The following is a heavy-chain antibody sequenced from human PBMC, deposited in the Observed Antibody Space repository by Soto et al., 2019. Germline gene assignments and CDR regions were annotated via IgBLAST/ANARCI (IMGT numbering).Heavy chain of an antibody. Sequence: EVQLVESGGGLVQPGGSLRLSCAASGFTFSSYSMNWVRQAPGKGLEWVSYISSSSSTIYYADSVKGRFTISRDNAKNSLYLQRNSLRDEDTAVYYCARAYDSSGYYNFDYWGQGTLVTVSS. CDR2: ISSSSSTI. CDR1: GFTFSSYS. D-gene: IGHD3-22*01. CDR3: ARAYDSSGYYNFDY. V-gene: IGHV3-48*02. J-gene: IGHJ4*02.